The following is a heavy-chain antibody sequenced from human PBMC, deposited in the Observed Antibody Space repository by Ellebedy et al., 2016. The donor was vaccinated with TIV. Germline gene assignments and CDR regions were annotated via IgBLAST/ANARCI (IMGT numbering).Heavy chain of an antibody. Sequence: LRLSCTVSGASLTSGTHYWSSVRQHPGQGLSWLGYVFYRGITYYNPSLQSRITISMDPSKNQFSLKLSSVTAADTAVYYGARCTLGREYYFDSWGQGTLVSVSS. CDR2: VFYRGIT. J-gene: IGHJ4*02. CDR1: GASLTSGTHY. CDR3: ARCTLGREYYFDS. D-gene: IGHD2/OR15-2a*01. V-gene: IGHV4-31*03.